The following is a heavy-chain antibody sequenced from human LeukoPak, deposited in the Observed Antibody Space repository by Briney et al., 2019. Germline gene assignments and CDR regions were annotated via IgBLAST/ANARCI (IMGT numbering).Heavy chain of an antibody. CDR2: ISYDGSNK. D-gene: IGHD1-26*01. V-gene: IGHV3-30*18. CDR1: GFTFSSYG. CDR3: AKLYLGGSYPHDY. Sequence: GGSLRLSCAASGFTFSSYGMHWVRQAPGKGLEWVAVISYDGSNKYYADSVKGRFTISRDNSKNTLYLQMNSLRAEDTAVYYCAKLYLGGSYPHDYWGQGTLVTVSS. J-gene: IGHJ4*02.